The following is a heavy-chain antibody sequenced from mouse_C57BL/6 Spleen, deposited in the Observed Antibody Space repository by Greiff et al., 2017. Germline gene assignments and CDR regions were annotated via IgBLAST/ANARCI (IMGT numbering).Heavy chain of an antibody. J-gene: IGHJ1*03. CDR1: GYTFTSYW. V-gene: IGHV1-52*01. CDR2: IDPSDSET. D-gene: IGHD2-1*01. Sequence: QVQLQQPGAELVRPGSPVKLSCKASGYTFTSYWMHWVKQRPIQGLEWIGNIDPSDSETPYNQKFKDKATLTVDTSSSTAYMQLSSLTSEDSAVYYCARFPHYGNSYWYFDVWGTGTTVTVSS. CDR3: ARFPHYGNSYWYFDV.